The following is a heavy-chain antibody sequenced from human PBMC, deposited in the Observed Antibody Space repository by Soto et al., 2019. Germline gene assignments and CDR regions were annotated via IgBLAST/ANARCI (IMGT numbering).Heavy chain of an antibody. Sequence: QVQLQESGPGLVKPSETLSLTCTVSGGSISSYYWSWIRQPPGKGLEWIGYIYYSGSTNYNPSLKRRVTISVDTSKTQFSLKLSSVTAADPAVYYCARRYGSGFDYWGQGTLVTVSS. V-gene: IGHV4-59*08. CDR3: ARRYGSGFDY. D-gene: IGHD6-19*01. CDR2: IYYSGST. CDR1: GGSISSYY. J-gene: IGHJ4*02.